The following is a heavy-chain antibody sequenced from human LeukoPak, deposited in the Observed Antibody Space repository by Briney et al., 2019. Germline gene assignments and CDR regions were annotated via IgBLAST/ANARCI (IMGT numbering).Heavy chain of an antibody. CDR2: IYYSGST. CDR3: ARGGGYDTIDY. D-gene: IGHD5-12*01. J-gene: IGHJ4*02. Sequence: PSETLSLTCTVSGGSISSSSYYWSWIRQPPGKGLEWIGYIYYSGSTNYNPSLKSRVTISVDTSKNQFSLKLGSVTAADTAVYYCARGGGYDTIDYWGQGTLVTVSS. CDR1: GGSISSSSYY. V-gene: IGHV4-61*01.